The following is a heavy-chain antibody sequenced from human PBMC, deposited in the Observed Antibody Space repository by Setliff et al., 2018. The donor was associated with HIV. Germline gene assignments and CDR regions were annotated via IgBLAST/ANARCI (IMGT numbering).Heavy chain of an antibody. CDR3: ARADSRRGAGYQYMDV. J-gene: IGHJ6*03. D-gene: IGHD4-4*01. CDR1: GFTFNNAW. CDR2: INHSGGT. Sequence: GSLRLSCATSGFTFNNAWMSWVRQAPGKGLEWIGEINHSGGTNYNPSLRSRVALSMDTSKNQFSLRLSSVTAADTAIYYCARADSRRGAGYQYMDVWGKGTTVTVSS. V-gene: IGHV4-34*01.